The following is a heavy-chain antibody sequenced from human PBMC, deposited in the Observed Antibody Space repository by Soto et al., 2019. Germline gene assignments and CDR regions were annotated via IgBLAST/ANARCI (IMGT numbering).Heavy chain of an antibody. V-gene: IGHV3-23*01. J-gene: IGHJ4*02. CDR2: LSGSGGST. D-gene: IGHD3-10*01. CDR3: ARGFSAGKGSPPDY. CDR1: GFSFIKCA. Sequence: GGSLRLSCAASGFSFIKCAMSRVRQAPGKGLEWVSGLSGSGGSTSSADSVKGRFAISRDNSRNTLYLQMNSLRDGDTAIYYCARGFSAGKGSPPDYWGQGTLVTVSS.